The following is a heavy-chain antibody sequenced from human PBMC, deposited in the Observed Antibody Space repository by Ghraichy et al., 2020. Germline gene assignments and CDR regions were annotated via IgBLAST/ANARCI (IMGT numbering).Heavy chain of an antibody. CDR3: AHMGATTRGGFDY. CDR1: GGSISSSSYY. V-gene: IGHV4-39*01. Sequence: SQTLSLTCTVSGGSISSSSYYWGWIRQPPGKGLEWIGSIYYSGSTYYNPSLKSRVTISVDTSKNQFSLKLSSVTAADTAVYYCAHMGATTRGGFDYWGQGTLVTVSS. D-gene: IGHD1-26*01. J-gene: IGHJ4*02. CDR2: IYYSGST.